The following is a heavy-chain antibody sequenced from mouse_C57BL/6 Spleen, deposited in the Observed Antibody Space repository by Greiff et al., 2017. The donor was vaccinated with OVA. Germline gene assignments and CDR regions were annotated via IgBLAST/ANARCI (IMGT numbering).Heavy chain of an antibody. CDR2: IYPGDGDT. CDR1: GYAFSSSW. CDR3: AGSLRGAMDY. Sequence: VHLVESGPELVKPGASVKISCKASGYAFSSSWMNWVKQRPGKGLEWIGRIYPGDGDTNYNGKFKGKATLTADKSSSTAYMQLSSLTSEDAAVYFCAGSLRGAMDYWGQGTSVTVSS. J-gene: IGHJ4*01. V-gene: IGHV1-82*01.